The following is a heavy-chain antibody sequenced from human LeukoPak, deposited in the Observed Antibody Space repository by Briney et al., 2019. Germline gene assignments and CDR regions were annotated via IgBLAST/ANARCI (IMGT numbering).Heavy chain of an antibody. J-gene: IGHJ4*02. CDR2: IYTDGSTS. CDR3: AKAHISGWYYFDY. D-gene: IGHD6-19*01. V-gene: IGHV3-74*01. CDR1: GFTFSSYW. Sequence: GGSLRLSCAASGFTFSSYWMHWVRQAPGKGLVCISRIYTDGSTSSYADSVKGRFTISRDSSKNTLYLQMNSLRAEDTAVYYCAKAHISGWYYFDYWGQGTLVTVSS.